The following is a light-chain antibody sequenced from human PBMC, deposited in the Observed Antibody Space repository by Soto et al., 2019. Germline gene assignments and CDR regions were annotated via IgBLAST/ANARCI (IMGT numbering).Light chain of an antibody. V-gene: IGLV3-10*01. CDR3: YSTDSSGRV. CDR2: EDS. Sequence: SYELTQPPSVSVSPGQTARITCSGDALPKKYASWYQQKSGQAPVLVIYEDSKRPSGIPERFSGSSSGTMATLTISGAQVEDEADYYCYSTDSSGRVFGGGTKLTVL. J-gene: IGLJ3*02. CDR1: ALPKKY.